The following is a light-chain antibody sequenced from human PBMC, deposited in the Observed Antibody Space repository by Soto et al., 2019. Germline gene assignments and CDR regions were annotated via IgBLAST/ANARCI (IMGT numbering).Light chain of an antibody. V-gene: IGKV4-1*01. CDR2: WAS. J-gene: IGKJ3*01. Sequence: DIVMTQSPDSLAVSMDERATINCKSSQSVLYTSNNKNHLAWYQQKPGQPPKLLIYWASTRESGVPDRFSGSGSGTDFTLTISSLQAEDVAVYYCHQFYSIPITFGPGTKVDIK. CDR3: HQFYSIPIT. CDR1: QSVLYTSNNKNH.